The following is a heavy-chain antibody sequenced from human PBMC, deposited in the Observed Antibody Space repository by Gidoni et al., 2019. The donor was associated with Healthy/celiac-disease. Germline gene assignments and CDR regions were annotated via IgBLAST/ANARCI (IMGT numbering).Heavy chain of an antibody. V-gene: IGHV1-8*01. CDR3: ARGPSFGTEYYFDY. CDR2: MNPNSGNT. J-gene: IGHJ4*02. D-gene: IGHD3-10*01. Sequence: QVQLVQSGAEVKKHGASVKVSCKASGYTFTSYDINWVRQATGQGLEWMGWMNPNSGNTGYAQKFQGRVTMTRNTSISTAYMDLSSLRSEDTAVYYCARGPSFGTEYYFDYWGQGTLVTVSS. CDR1: GYTFTSYD.